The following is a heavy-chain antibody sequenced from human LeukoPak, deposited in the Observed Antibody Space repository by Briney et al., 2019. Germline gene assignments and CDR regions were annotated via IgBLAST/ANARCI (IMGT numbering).Heavy chain of an antibody. Sequence: PSETLSLTCTVSGGSISSYYWSWIRQPPGKGLEWIGYIYYSGSTNYNPSLKSRVTISVDTSKNQFSLKLSSVTAADTAVYYCARGLIAAPRRWFDPWGQGTLVTVSS. D-gene: IGHD6-6*01. CDR3: ARGLIAAPRRWFDP. V-gene: IGHV4-59*12. CDR1: GGSISSYY. J-gene: IGHJ5*02. CDR2: IYYSGST.